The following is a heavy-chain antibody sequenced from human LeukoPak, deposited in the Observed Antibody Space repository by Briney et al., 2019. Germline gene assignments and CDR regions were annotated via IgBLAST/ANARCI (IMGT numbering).Heavy chain of an antibody. CDR3: ARFFWSGYYYYYMDV. V-gene: IGHV1-18*01. CDR1: GYTFTSYG. Sequence: GASVKVSCKASGYTFTSYGISWVRQAPGQGLEWMGWISAYNGNTNYAQKLQGRVTTTTDTSTSTAYMELRSLRSDDTAVYYCARFFWSGYYYYYMDVWGKGTTVTVSS. CDR2: ISAYNGNT. D-gene: IGHD3-3*01. J-gene: IGHJ6*03.